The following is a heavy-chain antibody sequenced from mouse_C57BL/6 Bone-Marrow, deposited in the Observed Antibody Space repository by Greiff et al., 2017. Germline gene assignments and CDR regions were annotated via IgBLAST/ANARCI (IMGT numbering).Heavy chain of an antibody. CDR3: ARKHYGSSPYAMDY. D-gene: IGHD1-1*01. Sequence: VQLKESGPGLVAPSQSLSITCTVSGFSLTSYAISWVRQPPGKGLEWLGVIWTGGGTNYTSALKSRLSISKDNSKSQVFLKMNSLKTDDTARYYCARKHYGSSPYAMDYWGQGTSVTVSS. J-gene: IGHJ4*01. CDR2: IWTGGGT. CDR1: GFSLTSYA. V-gene: IGHV2-9-1*01.